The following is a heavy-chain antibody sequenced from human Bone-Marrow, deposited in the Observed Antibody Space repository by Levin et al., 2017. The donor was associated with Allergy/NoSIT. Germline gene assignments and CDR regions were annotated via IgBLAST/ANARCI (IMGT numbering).Heavy chain of an antibody. CDR2: ISSSDYFI. J-gene: IGHJ2*01. Sequence: GASVKVSCAASGFSLSSQSVNWVRQAPGKGLEWVSSISSSDYFIYYADSVRGRFTISRDNARNSLYLQMNSLRVEDTGVYYCARDLPPYWYFDLWGRGTLVAVSS. V-gene: IGHV3-21*01. CDR3: ARDLPPYWYFDL. CDR1: GFSLSSQS.